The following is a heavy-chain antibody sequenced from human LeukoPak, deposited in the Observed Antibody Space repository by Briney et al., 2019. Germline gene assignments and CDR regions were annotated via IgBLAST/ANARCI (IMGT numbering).Heavy chain of an antibody. CDR1: GYTFTSYY. V-gene: IGHV1-46*01. J-gene: IGHJ5*02. CDR3: ARDPGCSSTSCSILLGWFDP. Sequence: ASVKVSCKASGYTFTSYYMHWVRQAPGQGLEWMGIINPSGGSTSYAQKFQARVTMTRDTSTSTVYMELSSLRSEDTAVYYCARDPGCSSTSCSILLGWFDPWGQGTPVTVSS. D-gene: IGHD2-2*01. CDR2: INPSGGST.